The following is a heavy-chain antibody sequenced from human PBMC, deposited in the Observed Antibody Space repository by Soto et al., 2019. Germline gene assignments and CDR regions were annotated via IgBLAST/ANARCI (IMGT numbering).Heavy chain of an antibody. D-gene: IGHD3-10*01. CDR2: IYSGGTT. CDR1: GLSVSNNY. Sequence: EVQLLESGGGLVQPGGSLRLSCAASGLSVSNNYMSWVRQAPGKGLEWVSVIYSGGTTFYADSVKGRFIISRDISKNMLYLQMNSLRADDTAVYYCARDYRLMVGGAGFDYWGQGVLVTVSA. V-gene: IGHV3-66*01. J-gene: IGHJ4*02. CDR3: ARDYRLMVGGAGFDY.